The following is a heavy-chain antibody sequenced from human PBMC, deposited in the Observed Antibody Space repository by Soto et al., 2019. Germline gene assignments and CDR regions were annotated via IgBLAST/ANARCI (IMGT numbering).Heavy chain of an antibody. J-gene: IGHJ4*02. Sequence: EVQLLESGGGLVQPGGSLRLSCAASGFTFSSYAMSWVRQAPGKGLEWVAAISGSGGITYYADSVKGRFTISRDNSKNTQSLQMNILRAEATEVYYCAIRAGIAARPNYGGQGTRVTVSS. D-gene: IGHD6-6*01. V-gene: IGHV3-23*01. CDR2: ISGSGGIT. CDR3: AIRAGIAARPNY. CDR1: GFTFSSYA.